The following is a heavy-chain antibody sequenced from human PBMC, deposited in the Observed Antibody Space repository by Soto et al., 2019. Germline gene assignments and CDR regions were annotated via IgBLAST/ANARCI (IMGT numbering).Heavy chain of an antibody. CDR3: ARDSSGRQYYGMDV. CDR1: GFIFGDYS. V-gene: IGHV3-48*01. J-gene: IGHJ6*02. CDR2: ITTTSSTM. D-gene: IGHD3-22*01. Sequence: GGSLRLSCTPSGFIFGDYSMNWVRQAPGKGLEWISYITTTSSTMYYADSVKGRFTISRDNAKNSLYLQMNSLRGEDTAVYYCARDSSGRQYYGMDVWGQGTTVTVSS.